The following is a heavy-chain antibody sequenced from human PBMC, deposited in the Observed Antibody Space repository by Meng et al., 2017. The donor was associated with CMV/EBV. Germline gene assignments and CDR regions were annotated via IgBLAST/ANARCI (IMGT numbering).Heavy chain of an antibody. J-gene: IGHJ4*02. CDR1: GYSISSGYY. Sequence: SETLSLTCTVSGYSISSGYYWGWIRQSPGKGLEWIGSIYHSGSTYYNPSLKSRVTISVDTSKNQFSLKLSSVTAADTAVYYCARGISEAGPFDYWGQGTLVTVSS. V-gene: IGHV4-38-2*02. CDR2: IYHSGST. CDR3: ARGISEAGPFDY. D-gene: IGHD6-19*01.